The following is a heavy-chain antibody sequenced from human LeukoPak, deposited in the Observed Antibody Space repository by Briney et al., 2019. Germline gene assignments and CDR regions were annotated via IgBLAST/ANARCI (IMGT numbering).Heavy chain of an antibody. J-gene: IGHJ5*02. CDR2: IYPSGGST. CDR1: GYTFTSYN. CDR3: ARQAHPRLAQGFDP. Sequence: ASVKVSCKASGYTFTSYNMHWVRHAPAQGLGWMGIIYPSGGSTSYAQKFQGRVTMTRAISTSTDYMELSSLRTEDTAVYYCARQAHPRLAQGFDPWGQGTLVTVSS. D-gene: IGHD5/OR15-5a*01. V-gene: IGHV1-46*01.